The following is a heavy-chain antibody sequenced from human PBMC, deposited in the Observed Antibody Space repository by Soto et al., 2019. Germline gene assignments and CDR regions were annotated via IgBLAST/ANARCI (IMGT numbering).Heavy chain of an antibody. CDR2: AFSSGGT. Sequence: SETLSLTCSVSGASFDNFYWSWIRHFPDGRLQSFGYAFSSGGTNYNPSLESRVSMSLDSSTNQFSLKLTSVTAADTAMYYCARRSDFWSGYKAYGMDVWGQGTTVTVSS. CDR3: ARRSDFWSGYKAYGMDV. V-gene: IGHV4-59*01. CDR1: GASFDNFY. J-gene: IGHJ6*02. D-gene: IGHD3-3*01.